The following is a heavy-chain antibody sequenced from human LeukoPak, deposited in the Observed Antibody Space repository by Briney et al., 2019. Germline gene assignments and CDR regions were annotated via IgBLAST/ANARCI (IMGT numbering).Heavy chain of an antibody. CDR1: GYTFTDHW. D-gene: IGHD6-19*01. CDR3: ARGDNSGWYFFDY. J-gene: IGHJ4*02. CDR2: IYPGDSDT. V-gene: IGHV5-51*01. Sequence: HGESLKISCKASGYTFTDHWIGWVRQMPGKVLEWMGIIYPGDSDTRYSPSFQGQVTISADKSISTAYLQWRNLQAPDTAMYYCARGDNSGWYFFDYWGQGTLVTVSS.